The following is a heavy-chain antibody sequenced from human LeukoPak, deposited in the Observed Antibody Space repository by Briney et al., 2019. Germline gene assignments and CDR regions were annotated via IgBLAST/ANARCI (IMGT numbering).Heavy chain of an antibody. CDR3: AKDLDSFVPAAILNWFDP. D-gene: IGHD2-2*01. V-gene: IGHV3-23*01. CDR2: ISGSGGST. J-gene: IGHJ5*02. CDR1: GFTFSSYA. Sequence: GGSLRLSCAASGFTFSSYAVSWVRQAPGKGLEWVSAISGSGGSTYYADSMKGRFTISRDNSKNTLYLQMNSLRAEDTAVYYCAKDLDSFVPAAILNWFDPWGQGTLVTVSS.